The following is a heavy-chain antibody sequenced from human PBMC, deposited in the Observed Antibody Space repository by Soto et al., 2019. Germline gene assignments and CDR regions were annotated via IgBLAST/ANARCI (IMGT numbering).Heavy chain of an antibody. Sequence: GGSLRLSCAASGLTFSSYEMNWVRQAPGKGLEWVSYISSGGGTTYYADSVKGRFTISRDNAKNSLYLQMNSLRDEDTAVYYCARDCGRAYGMDVWGQGTTVTVSS. CDR2: ISSGGGTT. CDR1: GLTFSSYE. V-gene: IGHV3-48*02. J-gene: IGHJ6*02. CDR3: ARDCGRAYGMDV.